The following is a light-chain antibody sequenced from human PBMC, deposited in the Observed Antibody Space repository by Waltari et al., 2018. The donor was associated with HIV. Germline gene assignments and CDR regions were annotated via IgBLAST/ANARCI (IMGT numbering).Light chain of an antibody. J-gene: IGLJ3*02. V-gene: IGLV2-23*02. CDR3: CSYAGSDTLV. CDR1: NSAVGNYNL. CDR2: EVT. Sequence: QSALTQPASVSGSPGQSITISCTGTNSAVGNYNLVSWYRHHPDKAPNLLIFEVTRRPSGVSDRFSGSKSGNTASLTISGLQAEDEADYYCCSYAGSDTLVFGGGTKLTVL.